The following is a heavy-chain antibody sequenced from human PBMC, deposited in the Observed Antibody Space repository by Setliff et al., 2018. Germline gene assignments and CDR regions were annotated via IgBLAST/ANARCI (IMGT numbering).Heavy chain of an antibody. J-gene: IGHJ6*03. V-gene: IGHV1-69*05. CDR3: AREVVVVKSAINYYYYMDV. D-gene: IGHD2-2*01. CDR1: GYTFTTYS. Sequence: SVKVSCKASGYTFTTYSLIWVRQAPGQGLEWMGGIIPNFGTTSYAQKFQGRVTITTDESTNTAYMELSSLRSDDTAVFYCAREVVVVKSAINYYYYMDVWGKGTTVTVSS. CDR2: IIPNFGTT.